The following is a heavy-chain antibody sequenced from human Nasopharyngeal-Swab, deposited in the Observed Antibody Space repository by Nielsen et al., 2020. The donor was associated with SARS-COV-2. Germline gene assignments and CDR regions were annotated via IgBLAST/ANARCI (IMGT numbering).Heavy chain of an antibody. CDR2: IYYSGST. Sequence: SETLSLTCTVSGGSIGSGGYYWSWIRQHPGKGLEWIGYIYYSGSTYYNPSLKSRVTISVDTSKNQFSLKLSSVTAADTAVYYCAREGIAAAGTFDYYYYYMDVWGKGTTVTVSS. CDR1: GGSIGSGGYY. CDR3: AREGIAAAGTFDYYYYYMDV. V-gene: IGHV4-31*03. J-gene: IGHJ6*03. D-gene: IGHD6-13*01.